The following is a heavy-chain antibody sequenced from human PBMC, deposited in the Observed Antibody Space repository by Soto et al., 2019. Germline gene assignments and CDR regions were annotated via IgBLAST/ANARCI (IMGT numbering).Heavy chain of an antibody. D-gene: IGHD6-13*01. Sequence: QVQLVQSGAEVKKPGASVKVSCKASGYTFTSYGISWVRQAPGQGLEWMGWISAYNGNTNYAQKLQGRVTMTTDTSPSTAYMELRSLRSDDTAVYYCAYLKGGSSRYGAYYGMDVWGQGTTVTVSS. CDR2: ISAYNGNT. J-gene: IGHJ6*02. CDR1: GYTFTSYG. CDR3: AYLKGGSSRYGAYYGMDV. V-gene: IGHV1-18*04.